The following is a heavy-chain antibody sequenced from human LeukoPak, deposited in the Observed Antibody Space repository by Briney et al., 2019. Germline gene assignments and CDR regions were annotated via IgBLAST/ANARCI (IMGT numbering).Heavy chain of an antibody. V-gene: IGHV4-4*07. CDR1: GGSIINYY. D-gene: IGHD6-19*01. CDR2: IYASGST. CDR3: ARGEGAIAVAGYFDY. J-gene: IGHJ4*02. Sequence: SETLSLTCTVSGGSIINYYWSWIRQPAGKGLEWIGRIYASGSTSYNPSLKSRATISVDKSKKQFSLKLTSVTAADPAVYYCARGEGAIAVAGYFDYWGQGTLVTVSS.